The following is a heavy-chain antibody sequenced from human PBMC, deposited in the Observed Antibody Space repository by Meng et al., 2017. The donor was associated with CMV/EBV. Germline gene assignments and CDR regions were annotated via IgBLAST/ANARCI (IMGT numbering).Heavy chain of an antibody. V-gene: IGHV4-34*01. J-gene: IGHJ4*02. Sequence: QVQLEQGGAGLLMPSAPLSLPFAVYGGSFSGYYWSWIRQPPGKGLEWIGEINHSGSTNYTPSLKSRVTISVDTSKNQFSLKLSSVTAADTAVYYCARESLVRGEDWGQGTLVTVSS. CDR3: ARESLVRGED. CDR2: INHSGST. D-gene: IGHD3-10*01. CDR1: GGSFSGYY.